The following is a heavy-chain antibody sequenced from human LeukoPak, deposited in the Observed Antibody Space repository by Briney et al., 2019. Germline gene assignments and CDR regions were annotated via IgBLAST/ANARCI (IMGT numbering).Heavy chain of an antibody. J-gene: IGHJ4*02. V-gene: IGHV3-23*01. CDR3: AKDRGSIAVAGIDY. CDR2: ISGTVGST. CDR1: GFTFSSYA. D-gene: IGHD6-19*01. Sequence: TGGSLRLSCAASGFTFSSYAMSWVRQAPGKGLEWVSAISGTVGSTYYADSVKGRFTISRANSKNTLYLQMNSLRAEDTAVYYCAKDRGSIAVAGIDYWGQGTLVTVSS.